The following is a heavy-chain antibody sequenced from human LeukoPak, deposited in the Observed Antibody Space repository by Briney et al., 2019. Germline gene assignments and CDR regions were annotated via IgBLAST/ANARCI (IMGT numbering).Heavy chain of an antibody. J-gene: IGHJ4*02. CDR3: ARAHRLIAAAGEEQDY. CDR2: INPNSGGT. CDR1: GYTFTGYY. V-gene: IGHV1-2*02. Sequence: ASVKVSCKASGYTFTGYYMHWVRQAPGQGLGGMGGINPNSGGTNDAQKVQGRGSMTRDTSISTAYMELSRLTSDDTAVYYCARAHRLIAAAGEEQDYWGQGTLVTVSS. D-gene: IGHD6-13*01.